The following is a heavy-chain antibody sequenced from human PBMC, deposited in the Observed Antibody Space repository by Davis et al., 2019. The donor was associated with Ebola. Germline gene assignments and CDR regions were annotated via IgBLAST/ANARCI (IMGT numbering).Heavy chain of an antibody. Sequence: SVKVSCKASGGTFSSYAISWVRQAPGQGLEWMGRIIPILGIANYAQKFQGRVTITADKSTSTAYMELSSLRSEDTAVYYCASSNYDILTGYYDGWFDPWGQGTLVTVSS. D-gene: IGHD3-9*01. J-gene: IGHJ5*02. CDR3: ASSNYDILTGYYDGWFDP. CDR2: IIPILGIA. CDR1: GGTFSSYA. V-gene: IGHV1-69*04.